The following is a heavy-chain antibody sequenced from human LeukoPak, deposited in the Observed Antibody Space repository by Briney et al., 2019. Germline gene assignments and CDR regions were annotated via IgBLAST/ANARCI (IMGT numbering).Heavy chain of an antibody. J-gene: IGHJ4*02. CDR3: ARGGDYYGSGSFNY. CDR1: GGSFSGYY. V-gene: IGHV4-34*01. D-gene: IGHD3-10*01. CDR2: INHRGST. Sequence: SETLSLLCAVYGGSFSGYYWSWIRQPPGKGLEWMGEINHRGSTNYNPSLKSRVTISVDTSKNQFSLKLSSVTAADTAVYYCARGGDYYGSGSFNYWGQGTLVTVSS.